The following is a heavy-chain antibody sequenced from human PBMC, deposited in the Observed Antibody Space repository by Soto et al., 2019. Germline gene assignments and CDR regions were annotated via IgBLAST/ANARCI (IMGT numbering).Heavy chain of an antibody. D-gene: IGHD2-15*01. V-gene: IGHV3-48*01. CDR1: GFTFSSYS. Sequence: EVQLVESGGGLVQPGGSLRLSCAASGFTFSSYSMNWVRQAPGKGLEWVSYISSSSSTIYYADSVKGRFTISRDNANNSLYLQMNSLRAEDTAVYYCARTHCSGGSCYPEFDYWGQGTLVTVSS. J-gene: IGHJ4*02. CDR2: ISSSSSTI. CDR3: ARTHCSGGSCYPEFDY.